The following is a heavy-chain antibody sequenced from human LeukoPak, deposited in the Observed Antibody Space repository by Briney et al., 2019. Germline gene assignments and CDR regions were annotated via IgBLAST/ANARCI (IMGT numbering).Heavy chain of an antibody. CDR3: ARAQYYFDY. Sequence: ASVKVSCKASGYTFTGYYMHWVRQAPRQGLEWMGWINPNSGGTNYAQQFQGRVTMTRDTSTSTAYMELSRLRPEDTAVYYCARAQYYFDYWGQGTLVTVSS. CDR1: GYTFTGYY. V-gene: IGHV1-2*02. J-gene: IGHJ4*02. CDR2: INPNSGGT.